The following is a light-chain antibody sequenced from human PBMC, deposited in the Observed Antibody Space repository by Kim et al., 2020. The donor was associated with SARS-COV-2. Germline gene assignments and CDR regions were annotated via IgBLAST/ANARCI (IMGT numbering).Light chain of an antibody. CDR2: NDN. CDR3: ATWDVSLNGWV. V-gene: IGLV1-44*01. Sequence: GQSVTISCSGSISNVGLQVVNWYQQLPGTAPNVFIYNDNQRPSGVPDRFSGSRSGTSASLAISGLQSEDEADYYCATWDVSLNGWVFGGGTQLTVL. CDR1: ISNVGLQV. J-gene: IGLJ3*02.